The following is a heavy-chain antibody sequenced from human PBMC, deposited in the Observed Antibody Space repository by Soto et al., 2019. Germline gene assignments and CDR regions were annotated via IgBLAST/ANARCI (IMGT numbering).Heavy chain of an antibody. CDR2: INPNSGGT. D-gene: IGHD3-3*01. CDR3: ARGAEIWSGYYLAWGSPNWFDP. CDR1: GYTFTGYY. Sequence: ASVKVSCKASGYTFTGYYMHWVRQAPEQGLEWMGWINPNSGGTNYAQKFQGWVTMTRDTSISTAYMELSRLRSDDTAVYYCARGAEIWSGYYLAWGSPNWFDPWGQGTLVTVSS. V-gene: IGHV1-2*04. J-gene: IGHJ5*02.